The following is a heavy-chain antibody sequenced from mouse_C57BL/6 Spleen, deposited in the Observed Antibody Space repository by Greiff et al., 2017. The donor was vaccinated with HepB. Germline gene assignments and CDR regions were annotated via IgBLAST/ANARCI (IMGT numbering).Heavy chain of an antibody. CDR2: IDPENGDT. J-gene: IGHJ2*01. Sequence: VQLKESGAELVRPGASVKLSCTASGFNIKDDYMHWVKQRPEQGLEWIGWIDPENGDTEYASKFQGKATITADTSSNTAYLQLSSLTSEDKAVYYCTTSSGYGYWGQGTTLTVSS. D-gene: IGHD3-2*02. V-gene: IGHV14-4*01. CDR1: GFNIKDDY. CDR3: TTSSGYGY.